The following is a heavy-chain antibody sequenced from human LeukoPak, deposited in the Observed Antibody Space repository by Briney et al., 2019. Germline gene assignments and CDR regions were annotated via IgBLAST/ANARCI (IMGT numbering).Heavy chain of an antibody. CDR2: IYYSGST. D-gene: IGHD5-24*01. J-gene: IGHJ3*02. CDR3: ARGGDGYNYGAFDI. Sequence: SETLSLTCAVYGGSFSGYYWGWIRQPPGKGLEWIGSIYYSGSTYYNPSLKSRVTISVDTSKNQFSLKLSSVTAADTAVYYCARGGDGYNYGAFDIWGQGTMVTVSS. CDR1: GGSFSGYY. V-gene: IGHV4-34*01.